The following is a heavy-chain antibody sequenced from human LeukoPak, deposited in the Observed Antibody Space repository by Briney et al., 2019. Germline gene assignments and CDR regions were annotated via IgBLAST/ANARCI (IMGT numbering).Heavy chain of an antibody. V-gene: IGHV3-21*01. CDR1: GGSISSSS. J-gene: IGHJ4*02. CDR2: ISSSSSYI. CDR3: ARDQGGYYYDSSGYSVFDY. Sequence: ETLSLTCTVSGGSISSSSYYWGWIRQPPGKGLEWVSSISSSSSYIYYADSVKGRFTISRDNAKNSLYLQMNSLRAEDTAVYYCARDQGGYYYDSSGYSVFDYWGQGTLVTVSS. D-gene: IGHD3-22*01.